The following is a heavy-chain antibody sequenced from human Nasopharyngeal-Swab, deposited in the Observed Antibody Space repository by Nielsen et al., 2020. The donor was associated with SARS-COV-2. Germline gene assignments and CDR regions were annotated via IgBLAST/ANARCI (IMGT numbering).Heavy chain of an antibody. CDR3: ARAGDAYDFWSGYPDYYGMDV. CDR2: IYYSGST. CDR1: GGSISSYY. D-gene: IGHD3-3*01. Sequence: ESLKISCTVSGGSISSYYWSWIRQPPGKGLEWIGYIYYSGSTNYNPSLKSRVTISVDTSKNQFSLKLSSVTAADTAVYYCARAGDAYDFWSGYPDYYGMDVWGQGTTVTVSS. J-gene: IGHJ6*02. V-gene: IGHV4-59*01.